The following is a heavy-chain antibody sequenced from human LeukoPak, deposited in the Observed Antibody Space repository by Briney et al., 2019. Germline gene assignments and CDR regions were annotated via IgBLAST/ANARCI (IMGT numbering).Heavy chain of an antibody. CDR3: ARGSYEEGDYFDY. V-gene: IGHV3-30*04. CDR2: ISYDGSNK. CDR1: GFTFSSYA. Sequence: PGRSLRLSCAASGFTFSSYAMHWVRQAPGKGLEWVAVISYDGSNKYYADSVKGRFTISRDNSKNTLYLQMNSLRAEDTAVYYCARGSYEEGDYFDYWGQGTLVTVSS. D-gene: IGHD3-22*01. J-gene: IGHJ4*02.